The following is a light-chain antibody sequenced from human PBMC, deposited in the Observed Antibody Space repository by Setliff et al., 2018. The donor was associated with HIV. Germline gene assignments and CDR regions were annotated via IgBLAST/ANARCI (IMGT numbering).Light chain of an antibody. CDR3: CSYAGSYLYV. V-gene: IGLV1-44*01. CDR1: FSNIGSTT. Sequence: QSVLTQPPSASGTPGQRVTISCSGSFSNIGSTTVSWYQQLPGTAPKLLIYSNNQRPSGVSDRFSGSKSANTASLTISGLQAEDEADYYCCSYAGSYLYVFGTGTKVTVL. CDR2: SNN. J-gene: IGLJ1*01.